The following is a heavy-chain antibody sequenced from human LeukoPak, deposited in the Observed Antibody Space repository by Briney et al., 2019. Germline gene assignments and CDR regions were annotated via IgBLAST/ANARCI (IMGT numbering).Heavy chain of an antibody. J-gene: IGHJ1*01. CDR2: INPNSGGT. V-gene: IGHV1-2*06. CDR1: GYTFTGYY. D-gene: IGHD6-19*01. Sequence: ASVKVSCKASGYTFTGYYMHWVRQAPGQGLEWMGRINPNSGGTNYAQKFQGRVTMTRDTSISTAYMELSRLRSDDTAVYYCARVDGSSSGWFNKECFQHWGQGTLVTVSS. CDR3: ARVDGSSSGWFNKECFQH.